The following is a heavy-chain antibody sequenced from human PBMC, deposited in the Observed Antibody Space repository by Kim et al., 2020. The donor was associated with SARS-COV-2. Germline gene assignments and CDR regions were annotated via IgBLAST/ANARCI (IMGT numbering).Heavy chain of an antibody. CDR3: ARGYASDF. V-gene: IGHV1-8*01. J-gene: IGHJ4*02. Sequence: SGNTGYAQRFQGGVTMTRNTSIRTAYMELSSLRSEDTAVYYCARGYASDFWGQGTLVTVSS. D-gene: IGHD2-2*01. CDR2: SGNT.